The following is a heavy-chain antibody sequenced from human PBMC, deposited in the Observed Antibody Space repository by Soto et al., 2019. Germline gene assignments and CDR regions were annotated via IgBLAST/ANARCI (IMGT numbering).Heavy chain of an antibody. CDR3: ARDGSSSSGYFYYYGMDV. CDR1: GYTFTGYG. CDR2: ISAYNGNT. J-gene: IGHJ6*02. V-gene: IGHV1-18*01. Sequence: VKVSCKASGYTFTGYGISWVRQAPGQGLEWMGWISAYNGNTNYAQKLQGRVTMTTDTSTSTAYMELRSLRSDDTAVYYCARDGSSSSGYFYYYGMDVWGQGTTVTVSS. D-gene: IGHD3-22*01.